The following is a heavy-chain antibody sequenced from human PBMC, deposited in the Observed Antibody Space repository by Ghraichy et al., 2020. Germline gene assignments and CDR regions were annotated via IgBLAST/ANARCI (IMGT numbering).Heavy chain of an antibody. CDR3: AREKDVVGPGWFDP. CDR1: GFTFASYW. CDR2: INTDGSST. J-gene: IGHJ5*02. Sequence: GGSLRLSCAASGFTFASYWMHWVRQFPGKGLMWVSRINTDGSSTSYADSVKGRFTISRDNAKNTLYLQMNSLRAEDTAVYYCAREKDVVGPGWFDPWGQGTLVTVSS. D-gene: IGHD2-15*01. V-gene: IGHV3-74*01.